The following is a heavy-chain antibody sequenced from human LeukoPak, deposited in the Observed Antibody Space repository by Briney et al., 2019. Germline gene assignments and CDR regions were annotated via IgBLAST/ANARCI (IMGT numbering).Heavy chain of an antibody. CDR2: IIPIFGTA. CDR3: ARADITMVRGVYFDY. V-gene: IGHV1-69*05. D-gene: IGHD3-10*01. J-gene: IGHJ4*02. Sequence: WASVKVSCKASGGTFSSYAISWVRQAPGQGLEWMVRIIPIFGTANYAQKFQGRVTITTDESTSTAYMELSSLRSEDTAVYYCARADITMVRGVYFDYWGQGTLVTVSS. CDR1: GGTFSSYA.